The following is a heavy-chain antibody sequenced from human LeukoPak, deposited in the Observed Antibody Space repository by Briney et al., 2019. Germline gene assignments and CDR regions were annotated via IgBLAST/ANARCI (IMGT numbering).Heavy chain of an antibody. CDR3: TRDLPAAGTSWGAFGY. J-gene: IGHJ4*02. CDR2: IYSGDST. CDR1: GFTVSSTY. D-gene: IGHD6-13*01. V-gene: IGHV3-66*01. Sequence: PGGSLRLSCAASGFTVSSTYMNWVRQAPGKGLEWVSVIYSGDSTDYADSVKGRFTISRDNSKNTLYLQMNSLRAEDTAVYYCTRDLPAAGTSWGAFGYWGQGTLVTVSS.